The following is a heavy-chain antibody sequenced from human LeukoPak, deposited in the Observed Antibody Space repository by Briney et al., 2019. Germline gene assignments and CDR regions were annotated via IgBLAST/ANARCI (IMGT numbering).Heavy chain of an antibody. D-gene: IGHD4-17*01. Sequence: ASVKVSCKVSGYTLTELSMHWVRQAPGKGLEWMRGFDPEDGETIYAQKFQGRVTMTEDTSTDTAYMELSSLRSEDTAVYYCATKGPYGDYQHFQHWGQGTLVTVSS. CDR2: FDPEDGET. CDR3: ATKGPYGDYQHFQH. J-gene: IGHJ1*01. V-gene: IGHV1-24*01. CDR1: GYTLTELS.